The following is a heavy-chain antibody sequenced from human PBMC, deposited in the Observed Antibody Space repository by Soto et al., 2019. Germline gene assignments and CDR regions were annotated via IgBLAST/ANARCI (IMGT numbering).Heavy chain of an antibody. V-gene: IGHV1-58*01. D-gene: IGHD3-22*01. J-gene: IGHJ4*02. CDR1: GFTFTSSA. Sequence: SVKVSCKASGFTFTSSAVQWVRQARGQRLEWIGWIVVGSGNTNYAQKFQERVTITRDMSTSTAYMELSSLRSEDTAVYYCAADLPYPGYYDSSGYYFDYWGQGTLVTVSS. CDR3: AADLPYPGYYDSSGYYFDY. CDR2: IVVGSGNT.